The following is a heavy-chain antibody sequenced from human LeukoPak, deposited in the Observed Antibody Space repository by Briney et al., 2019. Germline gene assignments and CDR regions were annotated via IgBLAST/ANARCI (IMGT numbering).Heavy chain of an antibody. Sequence: AGGSLRLSCAGSGFTFSGYTIHWVRQAPGKGLEWVANIKQDGSEKYYVDSVKGRFTISRDNAKNSLYLQMNSLRAEDTAVYYCARVDGRYYYYYGMDVWGQGTTVTVSS. V-gene: IGHV3-7*04. CDR2: IKQDGSEK. CDR1: GFTFSGYT. J-gene: IGHJ6*02. CDR3: ARVDGRYYYYYGMDV.